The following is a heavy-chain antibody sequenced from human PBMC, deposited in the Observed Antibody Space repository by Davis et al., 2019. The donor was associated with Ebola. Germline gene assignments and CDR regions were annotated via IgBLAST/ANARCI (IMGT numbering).Heavy chain of an antibody. CDR1: GFTVSSNY. D-gene: IGHD3/OR15-3a*01. CDR3: ARDNGLNTIPDWYYGMDV. Sequence: GGSLRLSCAASGFTVSSNYMSWVRQAPGKGLEWVSYISSSSSYTNYADSVKGRFTISRDNAKNSLYLQMNSLRAEDTAVYYCARDNGLNTIPDWYYGMDVWGQGTTVTVSS. J-gene: IGHJ6*02. V-gene: IGHV3-11*06. CDR2: ISSSSSYT.